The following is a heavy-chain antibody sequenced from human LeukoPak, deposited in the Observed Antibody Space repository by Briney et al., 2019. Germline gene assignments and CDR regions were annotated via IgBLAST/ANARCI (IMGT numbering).Heavy chain of an antibody. CDR1: GGSISSSSYY. CDR2: IYYSGNT. V-gene: IGHV4-39*07. CDR3: ASRSGSYYPDAFDI. J-gene: IGHJ3*02. D-gene: IGHD1-26*01. Sequence: SETLSLTCSLSGGSISSSSYYWAWIRQPPGNGLEWIGSIYYSGNTYYSPSLKSRVTISVDTSKNQFSLKLSSVTAAATAVYYCASRSGSYYPDAFDIWGQGTMVTVSS.